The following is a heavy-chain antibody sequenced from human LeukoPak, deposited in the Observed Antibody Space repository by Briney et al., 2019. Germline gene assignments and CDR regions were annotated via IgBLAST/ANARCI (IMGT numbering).Heavy chain of an antibody. CDR1: AFTFSSYG. V-gene: IGHV3-30*02. J-gene: IGHJ4*02. CDR2: IQYDRTNE. Sequence: GGSLRLSCAASAFTFSSYGMHWVRQAPGKGLEWVAYIQYDRTNEQYAHSVKGRFRISRDNSNNILYLQMNSLRTEDTAVYYCAKAGAVVVVVAKFFDYWGQGTLVTVSS. D-gene: IGHD2-15*01. CDR3: AKAGAVVVVVAKFFDY.